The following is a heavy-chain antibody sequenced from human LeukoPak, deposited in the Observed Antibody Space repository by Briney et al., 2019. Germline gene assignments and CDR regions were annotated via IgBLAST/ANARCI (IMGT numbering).Heavy chain of an antibody. V-gene: IGHV3-7*03. CDR2: IAPDGSER. D-gene: IGHD3-22*01. CDR3: ASAGGELNYYDSSVARY. Sequence: PGGSLRLSCAASGFIFNSHWINWVRQAPGKGLEWVANIAPDGSERYFEDSVKGRFTISRDNAKNSVFLQMNSLRAEDTAVYYCASAGGELNYYDSSVARYWGQGTLVTVSS. CDR1: GFIFNSHW. J-gene: IGHJ4*02.